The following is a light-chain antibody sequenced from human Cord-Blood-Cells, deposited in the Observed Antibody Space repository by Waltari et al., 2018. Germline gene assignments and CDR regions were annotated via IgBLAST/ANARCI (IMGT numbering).Light chain of an antibody. J-gene: IGKJ2*01. CDR3: QQYYSFPYT. V-gene: IGKV1D-8*01. CDR1: QGIRSY. CDR2: AAS. Sequence: VIWMTQSPSLLSASTGDRVTISCRMSQGIRSYLAWYQQKPGKAPELLLYAASTWQSGVPSRFSGSGSGTDFTLTISCLQSEDFATYYCQQYYSFPYTFGQGTKLEIK.